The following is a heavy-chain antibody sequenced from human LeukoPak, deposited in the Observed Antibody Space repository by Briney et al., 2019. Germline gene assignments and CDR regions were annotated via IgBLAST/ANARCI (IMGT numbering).Heavy chain of an antibody. J-gene: IGHJ4*02. D-gene: IGHD3-3*01. Sequence: SETLSLTCSVSGDSISSYYWSWIRQPPGKGLEWIGYIYYSGSTKYSPSLKSRVTISVNTSKNQFSLKLSSVTAADTAVYYCARASIFGVAPWDYWGQGTLVTVSS. CDR3: ARASIFGVAPWDY. CDR1: GDSISSYY. CDR2: IYYSGST. V-gene: IGHV4-59*01.